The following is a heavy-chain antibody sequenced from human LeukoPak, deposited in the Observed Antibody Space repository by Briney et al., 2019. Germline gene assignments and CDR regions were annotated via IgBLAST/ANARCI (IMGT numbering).Heavy chain of an antibody. CDR1: GFTFSSYE. V-gene: IGHV3-48*03. J-gene: IGHJ4*02. CDR3: ARVAIAAAAPDY. D-gene: IGHD6-13*01. CDR2: ISSSGSTI. Sequence: GGSLRLSCAASGFTFSSYEMNWVRQAPGKGLEWVSYISSSGSTIYYADSVKGRFTISRDNAKNSLYLQMNTLRAEDTAVYYCARVAIAAAAPDYWGQGTLVTVSS.